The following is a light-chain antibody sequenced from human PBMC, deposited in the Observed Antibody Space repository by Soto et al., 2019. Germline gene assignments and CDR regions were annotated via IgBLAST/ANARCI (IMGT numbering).Light chain of an antibody. J-gene: IGKJ5*01. CDR3: MQALQNPIT. V-gene: IGKV2-28*01. CDR2: LGS. Sequence: DIVMTQSPLSLPVTPGEPASISCRSSQSLLHSNGYNYLDWYLQKPGQSPQLLIYLGSNRASGVSDRLSGSGSGTDFTLKISRVEAEDVGVYYCMQALQNPITFGQGTRLEIK. CDR1: QSLLHSNGYNY.